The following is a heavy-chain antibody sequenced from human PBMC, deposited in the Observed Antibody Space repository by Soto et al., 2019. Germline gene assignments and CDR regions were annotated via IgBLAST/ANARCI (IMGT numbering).Heavy chain of an antibody. V-gene: IGHV4-34*01. Sequence: QVQLQQWGTKLSKPSETLSLTCAVYGGSVSGYYWSWIRQPPGKGLEWIGEIDHSGGTNYNPSLKSRVTLSVDTSNSQFSLKLSSVTAADTARYYCARGRLGGAANWGQGTLVIVSS. CDR1: GGSVSGYY. CDR3: ARGRLGGAAN. D-gene: IGHD3-16*01. CDR2: IDHSGGT. J-gene: IGHJ4*02.